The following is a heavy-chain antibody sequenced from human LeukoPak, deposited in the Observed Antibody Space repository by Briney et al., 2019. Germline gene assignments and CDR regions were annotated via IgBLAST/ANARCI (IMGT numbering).Heavy chain of an antibody. Sequence: GGSLRLSCAASGFTFSNYAMHWVRQAPGKGLEWVALISYDGSGNYYSDSVKGRFTISRDSSENTLYLQMNSLRAEDTAIYYCARERTGYYIVYWGQGTLVTVS. CDR2: ISYDGSGN. CDR1: GFTFSNYA. CDR3: ARERTGYYIVY. J-gene: IGHJ4*02. D-gene: IGHD3-3*01. V-gene: IGHV3-30*04.